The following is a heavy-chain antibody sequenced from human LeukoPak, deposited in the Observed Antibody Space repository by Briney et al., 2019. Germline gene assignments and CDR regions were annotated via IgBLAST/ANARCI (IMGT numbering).Heavy chain of an antibody. CDR2: INEDSGTRN. CDR3: ARDSSPDSATTYYDALDV. Sequence: GGSLRLSCVGSGFSISTFWMAWVRQAPGKGLEWVANINEDSGTRNYFVDSVEGRFAISRDNARNSVSLQIDSLRAEDTAVYYCARDSSPDSATTYYDALDVWGQGTMVTVSS. J-gene: IGHJ3*01. V-gene: IGHV3-7*01. CDR1: GFSISTFW. D-gene: IGHD1-1*01.